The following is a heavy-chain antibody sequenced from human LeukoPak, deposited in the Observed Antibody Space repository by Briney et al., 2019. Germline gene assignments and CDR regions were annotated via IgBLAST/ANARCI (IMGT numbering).Heavy chain of an antibody. CDR1: GGSFSGYY. CDR2: INHSGST. D-gene: IGHD5-12*01. V-gene: IGHV4-34*01. CDR3: ARGGESGYIY. J-gene: IGHJ4*02. Sequence: ETLSLTCAVYGGSFSGYYWSWIRRPPGKGLEWIGEINHSGSTNYNPSLKSRVTISVDTSKNQFSLKLSSVTAADTAVYYCARGGESGYIYWGQGTLVTVSS.